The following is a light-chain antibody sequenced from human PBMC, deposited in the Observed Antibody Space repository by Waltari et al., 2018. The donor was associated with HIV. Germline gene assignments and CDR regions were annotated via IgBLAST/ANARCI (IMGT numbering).Light chain of an antibody. CDR3: AAWDDSLGGRGL. CDR2: RNN. Sequence: QSVLTQPPSAPGTPGPRVTIPCSGSSPNIRSHYVHCNQQLPGTTPKLLIYRNNQRPSGVPDRFSASKSGTSASLAIRGLRSEDEGDYYCAAWDDSLGGRGLFGGGTRLTVL. CDR1: SPNIRSHY. J-gene: IGLJ3*02. V-gene: IGLV1-47*01.